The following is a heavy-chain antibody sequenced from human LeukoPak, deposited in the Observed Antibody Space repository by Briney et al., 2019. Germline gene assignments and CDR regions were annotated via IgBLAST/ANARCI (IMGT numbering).Heavy chain of an antibody. CDR3: ARDRDDSSGRLFDY. CDR1: GFTFSSYS. D-gene: IGHD3-22*01. CDR2: ISSSSSYI. V-gene: IGHV3-21*01. J-gene: IGHJ4*02. Sequence: PGGSLRLSCAASGFTFSSYSMNWVRQAPGKGLEWVSSISSSSSYIYYADSVKGRFTISRDNAKNSLYLQMNSLRAEDTAVYYCARDRDDSSGRLFDYWGQGTLVTVS.